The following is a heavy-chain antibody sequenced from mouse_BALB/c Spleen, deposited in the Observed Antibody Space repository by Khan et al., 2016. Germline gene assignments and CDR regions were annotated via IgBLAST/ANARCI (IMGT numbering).Heavy chain of an antibody. CDR1: GFTFSTYA. Sequence: EVELVESGGGLVQPGGSLKLSCAASGFTFSTYAMSWVRQTPDKRLELVATINSNGGSTYYPDNVKGRFTIPRANAKNTLYLQMSSLKSEDTAMYYCARVRQAVDYWGQGTSVTVSS. J-gene: IGHJ4*01. V-gene: IGHV5-6-3*01. CDR2: INSNGGST. CDR3: ARVRQAVDY. D-gene: IGHD2-14*01.